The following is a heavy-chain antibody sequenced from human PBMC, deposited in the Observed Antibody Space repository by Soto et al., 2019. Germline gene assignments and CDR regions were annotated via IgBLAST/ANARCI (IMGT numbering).Heavy chain of an antibody. Sequence: QVQLQQWGAGPLRPLETLSLTCGVSGGSFSGYYWAWIRQSPGKGLEWIGEINDRGSINYNPSLKSRVSISVDTSKNHYSLNLRSVTAAETAVYYCARESHDIWTGPPWVWYFDLWGRGTLVTVSS. CDR1: GGSFSGYY. J-gene: IGHJ2*01. CDR3: ARESHDIWTGPPWVWYFDL. CDR2: INDRGSI. D-gene: IGHD3-9*01. V-gene: IGHV4-34*01.